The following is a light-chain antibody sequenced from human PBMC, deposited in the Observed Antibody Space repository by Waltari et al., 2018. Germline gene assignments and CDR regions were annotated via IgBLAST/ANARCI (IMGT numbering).Light chain of an antibody. V-gene: IGLV2-8*01. J-gene: IGLJ2*01. CDR1: SRDVGGYNY. CDR3: SSYAGRNNLV. CDR2: EVS. Sequence: QYALTQPPSASGSPGQSVTISCTGTSRDVGGYNYVSWYQQHPGKAPKLMIYEVSKRPSGVPDRFSGSKSGNTASLTVSGLQAEDEADYYCSSYAGRNNLVFGGGTKLTVL.